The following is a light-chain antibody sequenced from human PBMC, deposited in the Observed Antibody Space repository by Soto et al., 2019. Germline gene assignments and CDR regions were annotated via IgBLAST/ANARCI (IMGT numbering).Light chain of an antibody. J-gene: IGKJ1*01. CDR2: AAS. CDR3: QQANSFPWT. CDR1: QGIYSW. Sequence: DLQMTQSPSSVSASVGDRVTITCRASQGIYSWLAWYQQRPGKALKLLIYAASSLRSGVPSRFSGSGSGTDFTLTISSLQPEDFATYYCQQANSFPWTFGQGTKVEIK. V-gene: IGKV1-12*01.